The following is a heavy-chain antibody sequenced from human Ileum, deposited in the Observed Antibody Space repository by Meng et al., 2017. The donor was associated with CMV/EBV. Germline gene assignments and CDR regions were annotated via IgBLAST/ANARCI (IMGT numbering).Heavy chain of an antibody. CDR3: AREGEAYCGGDCSS. D-gene: IGHD2-21*01. Sequence: GESLKISCAASGFTFSSYSMNWVRQAPGKGLEWVSSISSSSSYIYYADSVKGRFTISRDNAKNSLYLQMNSLRAEDMAVYYCAREGEAYCGGDCSSWGQGTLVTVSS. V-gene: IGHV3-21*01. J-gene: IGHJ4*02. CDR1: GFTFSSYS. CDR2: ISSSSSYI.